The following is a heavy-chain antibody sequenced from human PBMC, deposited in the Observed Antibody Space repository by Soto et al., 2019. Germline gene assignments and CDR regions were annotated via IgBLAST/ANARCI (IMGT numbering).Heavy chain of an antibody. Sequence: EVQLVESGGGLVVPGGSLSLSCVASGFTFSSYHMSWVRQAPGKGLEWVSSVNPLSTHIYYADSVRGRFAVSRDHSKNSLYLQNNSMRTGDAAVYYCARGYCGCGCCYRRRDDFDVWGEWTVVTVSS. V-gene: IGHV3-21*01. J-gene: IGHJ3*01. D-gene: IGHD2-15*01. CDR2: VNPLSTHI. CDR1: GFTFSSYH. CDR3: ARGYCGCGCCYRRRDDFDV.